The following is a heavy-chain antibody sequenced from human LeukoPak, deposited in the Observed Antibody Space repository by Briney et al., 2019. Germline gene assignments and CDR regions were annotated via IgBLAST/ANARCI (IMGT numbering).Heavy chain of an antibody. CDR2: IYYSGST. V-gene: IGHV4-59*01. J-gene: IGHJ4*02. CDR3: ARGLAVAGPIFDY. CDR1: GGSISSYY. D-gene: IGHD6-19*01. Sequence: SETLSLTCTVSGGSISSYYWSWIRQPPGKGLEWIGYIYYSGSTNYNPSLKSRVTISVDTSKNQFSLKLSSVTAADTAVYYCARGLAVAGPIFDYWGQGTLVTVSS.